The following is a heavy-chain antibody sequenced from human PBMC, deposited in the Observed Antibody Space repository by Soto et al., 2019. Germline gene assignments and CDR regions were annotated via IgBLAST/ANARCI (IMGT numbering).Heavy chain of an antibody. CDR3: VRDPSSGYRSFDY. V-gene: IGHV1-46*03. J-gene: IGHJ4*02. CDR1: GYIFTNYY. D-gene: IGHD3-22*01. Sequence: GASVKVSCKASGYIFTNYYIHWLRQAPGQGLEWMGIINLSADRTSYAQKFQGRFTVTMDTSTSTVYMELGSLRSEDTAVYYCVRDPSSGYRSFDYWGQGTLVTVSS. CDR2: INLSADRT.